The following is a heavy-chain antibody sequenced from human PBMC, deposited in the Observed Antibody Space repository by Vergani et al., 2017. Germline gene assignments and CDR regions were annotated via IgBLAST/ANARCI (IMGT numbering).Heavy chain of an antibody. CDR1: GGSISSGGYY. CDR3: SRSTTNTAFDP. J-gene: IGHJ5*02. V-gene: IGHV4-31*03. CDR2: IYYSGST. Sequence: QVQLQESGPGLVKPSQTLSLTCTVSGGSISSGGYYWSWIRQHPGKGLEWIGYIYYSGSTYYNPSLKSRVTISVYTSKNQFSLKLSPVTAADTAVYYCSRSTTNTAFDPWGQGTLVTVSS. D-gene: IGHD2/OR15-2a*01.